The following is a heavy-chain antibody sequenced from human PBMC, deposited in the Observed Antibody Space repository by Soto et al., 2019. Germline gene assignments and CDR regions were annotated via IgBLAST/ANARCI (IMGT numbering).Heavy chain of an antibody. CDR3: ARMDSSGWSYYYGMDV. CDR2: ISAYNGNT. D-gene: IGHD6-19*01. CDR1: GYTFTSYG. V-gene: IGHV1-18*03. Sequence: QVQLVQSGAEVKKPGASVKVSCKASGYTFTSYGISWVRQSPGLGLEWMGWISAYNGNTNYAQKLQGRVTMTTDTSTSTADMELSSLRSDDIAVYYCARMDSSGWSYYYGMDVWGQGTTVTVSS. J-gene: IGHJ6*02.